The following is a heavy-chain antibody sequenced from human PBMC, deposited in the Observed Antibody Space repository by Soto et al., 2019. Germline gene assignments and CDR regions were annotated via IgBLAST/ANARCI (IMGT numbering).Heavy chain of an antibody. CDR3: ARLYPYYDILTGSQLYAVDT. Sequence: QVQLQESGPGLVKPSETLSLICTVSGDSISSSYWSWIRQPPGTGLEWIGYIYYSGGTNYNPPLKCRATISVDTSKIQFSLKLRSVTAADTAVYYCARLYPYYDILTGSQLYAVDTWGQGTMVTVSS. CDR1: GDSISSSY. D-gene: IGHD3-9*01. V-gene: IGHV4-59*01. CDR2: IYYSGGT. J-gene: IGHJ3*02.